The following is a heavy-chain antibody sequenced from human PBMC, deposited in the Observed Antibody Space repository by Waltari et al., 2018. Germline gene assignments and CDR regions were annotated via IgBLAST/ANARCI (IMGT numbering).Heavy chain of an antibody. J-gene: IGHJ3*02. V-gene: IGHV3-74*01. CDR1: GLTLRSYW. Sequence: EVQLVESGGGLVQPGGSLRLSCAASGLTLRSYWMHWVRQAPGKGLVWVSRSEFDGGGTSYSDSVKGRFTISRDNAKNTVYLQMNSVRAEDTAVYYCIRDFGEPGATNVFDIWGQGTMVTVSS. D-gene: IGHD3-16*01. CDR2: SEFDGGGT. CDR3: IRDFGEPGATNVFDI.